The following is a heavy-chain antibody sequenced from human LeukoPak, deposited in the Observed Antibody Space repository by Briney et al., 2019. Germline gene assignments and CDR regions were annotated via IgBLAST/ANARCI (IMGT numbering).Heavy chain of an antibody. J-gene: IGHJ3*02. CDR3: ARVGGDGAFDI. CDR2: ISSSGSPI. V-gene: IGHV3-48*03. CDR1: GFTFTRYE. Sequence: GGALRLSCAASGFTFTRYEMNSGPQAAGKGLEGFSYISSSGSPIYYAASVQGRFTISRDTAKNSLYLQMSSLRAEDTAVYYCARVGGDGAFDIWGQGTMVTVSS. D-gene: IGHD2-21*02.